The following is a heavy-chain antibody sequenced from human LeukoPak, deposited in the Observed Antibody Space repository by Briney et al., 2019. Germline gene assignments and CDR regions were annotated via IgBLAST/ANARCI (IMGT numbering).Heavy chain of an antibody. D-gene: IGHD2-2*01. CDR3: ARGGQYHRI. CDR1: GFTFSSYA. CDR2: IDQDESER. Sequence: GGSLRLSCAASGFTFSSYAMSWVRQAPGKGLEWVANIDQDESERNYVDSVKGRFTISRDNAKNSVYLQMNSLRAEDTAVYYCARGGQYHRIWGQGTMVTVSS. V-gene: IGHV3-7*01. J-gene: IGHJ3*02.